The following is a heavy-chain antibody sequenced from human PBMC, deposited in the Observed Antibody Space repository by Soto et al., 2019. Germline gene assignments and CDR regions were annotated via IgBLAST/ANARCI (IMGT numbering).Heavy chain of an antibody. CDR2: ISYDGSNK. Sequence: PGGSLRLSCAASGFTFSSYAMHWVRQAPGKGLEWVAVISYDGSNKYYADSVKGRFTISRDNSKNTLYLQMNSLRAEDTAVYYCARGKGGHYYGMDVWGQGTTVTVSS. V-gene: IGHV3-30-3*01. J-gene: IGHJ6*02. D-gene: IGHD1-26*01. CDR3: ARGKGGHYYGMDV. CDR1: GFTFSSYA.